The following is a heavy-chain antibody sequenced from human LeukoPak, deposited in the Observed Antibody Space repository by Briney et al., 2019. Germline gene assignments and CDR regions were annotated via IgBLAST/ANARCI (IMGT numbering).Heavy chain of an antibody. V-gene: IGHV1-8*01. CDR2: MNPNSGNT. D-gene: IGHD5-12*01. Sequence: GASVKVSCKASGYTFTSYDINWVRQATGQGLEWMGWMNPNSGNTGYAQKFQGRVTMTRNTSISTAYMELSSLRSEDTAVYYCASTYVDIVAAIGDAFDIWGQGTMVTVSS. J-gene: IGHJ3*02. CDR1: GYTFTSYD. CDR3: ASTYVDIVAAIGDAFDI.